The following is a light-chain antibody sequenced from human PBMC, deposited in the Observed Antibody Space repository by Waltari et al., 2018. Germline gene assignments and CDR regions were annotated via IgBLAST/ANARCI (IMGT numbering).Light chain of an antibody. CDR1: RSLLHSSGYNY. CDR3: MQALQSPLT. V-gene: IGKV2-28*01. CDR2: LGS. J-gene: IGKJ3*01. Sequence: DIVMTQSPLSLPVTPGEPASISCKSSRSLLHSSGYNYVDWYLQKPGQSPQLLISLGSNRASGVPDRFSGSGSGTDFTLKISRVEAEDVGVYYCMQALQSPLTFGPGTKVDIK.